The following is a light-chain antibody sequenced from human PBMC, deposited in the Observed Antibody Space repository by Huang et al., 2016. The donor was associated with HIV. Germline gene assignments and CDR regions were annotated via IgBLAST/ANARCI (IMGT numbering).Light chain of an antibody. J-gene: IGKJ1*01. Sequence: DIQMTQSPSSLSASVGDRVIITCRASRSISNYLNWYRQKPGKAPELLSYAASSLQSGVPSRFSGSGSGTDFTLTISSLQPEDFAIYHCQQSYSTLWTFGQGTKVEIK. CDR3: QQSYSTLWT. CDR2: AAS. CDR1: RSISNY. V-gene: IGKV1-39*01.